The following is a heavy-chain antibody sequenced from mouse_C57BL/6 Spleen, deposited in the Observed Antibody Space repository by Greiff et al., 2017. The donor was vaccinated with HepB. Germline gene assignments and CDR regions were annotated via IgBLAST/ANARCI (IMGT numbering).Heavy chain of an antibody. V-gene: IGHV1-80*01. CDR3: ARTMAEAFDY. D-gene: IGHD2-3*01. Sequence: VQLVESGAELVKPGASVKISCKASGYAFSSYWMNWVKQRPGKGLEWIGQIYPGDGDTNYNGKFKGKATLTADKTSSTAYMQLSSLTSEDSAVYVCARTMAEAFDYWGQGTLVTVSA. J-gene: IGHJ3*01. CDR1: GYAFSSYW. CDR2: IYPGDGDT.